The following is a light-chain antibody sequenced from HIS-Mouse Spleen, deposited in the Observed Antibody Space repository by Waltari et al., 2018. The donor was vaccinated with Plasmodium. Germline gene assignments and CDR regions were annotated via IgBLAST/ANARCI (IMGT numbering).Light chain of an antibody. CDR1: QSVSSN. Sequence: EIVMTQSPATLSVSPGERATLSCRASQSVSSNVAWYQQKPGQAPRPLIYGASTRATGSPARFSGSGSGTEFTLTISSLQSEDFAVYYCQQYNNWSFTFGPGTKVDIK. CDR3: QQYNNWSFT. J-gene: IGKJ3*01. CDR2: GAS. V-gene: IGKV3-15*01.